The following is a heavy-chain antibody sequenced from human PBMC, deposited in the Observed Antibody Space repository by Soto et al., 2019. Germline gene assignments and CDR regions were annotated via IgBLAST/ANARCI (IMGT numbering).Heavy chain of an antibody. CDR1: GGAISSSKW. V-gene: IGHV4-4*02. J-gene: IGHJ3*02. Sequence: PSETLSLTCAVSGGAISSSKWWSWVRQPPGKGLEWIGEIYQSGSTNYNPSLESRVSMSVDTSKNQFSLKLSSVTAADTAVYYCARHVYDSSGYYIDAFDIWGQGTMVTVSS. CDR2: IYQSGST. CDR3: ARHVYDSSGYYIDAFDI. D-gene: IGHD3-22*01.